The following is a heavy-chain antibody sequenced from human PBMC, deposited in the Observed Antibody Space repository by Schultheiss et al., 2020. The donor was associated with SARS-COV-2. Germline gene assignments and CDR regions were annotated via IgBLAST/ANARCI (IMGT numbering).Heavy chain of an antibody. J-gene: IGHJ6*02. CDR3: ARGAHGYYYGMDV. V-gene: IGHV4-59*12. CDR1: GGSISSYY. CDR2: IYHSGST. Sequence: SQTLSLTCTVSGGSISSYYWSWIRQPPGKGLEWIGEIYHSGSTNYNPSLKSRVTISVDKSKNQFSLKLSSVTAADTAVYYCARGAHGYYYGMDVWGQGTTVTVSS.